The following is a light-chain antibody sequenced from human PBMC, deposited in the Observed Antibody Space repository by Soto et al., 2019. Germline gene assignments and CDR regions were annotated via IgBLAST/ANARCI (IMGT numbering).Light chain of an antibody. CDR1: SGDVGAYNF. J-gene: IGLJ2*01. V-gene: IGLV2-11*01. CDR2: DVN. CDR3: CSYAGTYSYV. Sequence: QSALTQPRSVSGSPGQSVAISCTGPSGDVGAYNFVSWYQQHPGNAPKLIIYDVNSRPSGVPHRFSGSKSGNTASLTISGLQAEDEADYYCCSYAGTYSYVFGAGTKLTVL.